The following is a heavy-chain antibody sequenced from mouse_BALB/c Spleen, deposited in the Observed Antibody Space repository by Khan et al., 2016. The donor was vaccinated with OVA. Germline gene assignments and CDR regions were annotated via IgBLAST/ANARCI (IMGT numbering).Heavy chain of an antibody. CDR1: GFTFSDYY. J-gene: IGHJ3*01. V-gene: IGHV5-4*02. Sequence: EVELVESGGGLVKPGGSLKLSCAASGFTFSDYYMYWVRQTPDKRLEWVATISDGGSYTYYPDSVKGRFTISRDDVKNNLYLQMSSLKSEDTAMYYCARGYYGDPFAYWGQGTLVTVSA. CDR3: ARGYYGDPFAY. D-gene: IGHD2-13*01. CDR2: ISDGGSYT.